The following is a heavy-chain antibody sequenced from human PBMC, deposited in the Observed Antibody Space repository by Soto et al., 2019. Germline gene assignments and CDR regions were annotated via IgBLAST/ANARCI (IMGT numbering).Heavy chain of an antibody. CDR3: AKEFIAAAGTRGYYYYGMDV. V-gene: IGHV3-30*18. Sequence: QVQLVESGGGVVQPGRSLRLSCAASGFTFSSYGMHWVRQAPGKGLEWVAVISYDGSNKYYADSVKGRFTISRDNSTNSLYLQMNSLRAEDTAVYYCAKEFIAAAGTRGYYYYGMDVWGQGTTVTVSS. CDR1: GFTFSSYG. CDR2: ISYDGSNK. D-gene: IGHD6-13*01. J-gene: IGHJ6*02.